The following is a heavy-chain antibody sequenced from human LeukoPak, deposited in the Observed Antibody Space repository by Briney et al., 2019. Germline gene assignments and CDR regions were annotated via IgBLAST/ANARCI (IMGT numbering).Heavy chain of an antibody. D-gene: IGHD3-22*01. J-gene: IGHJ1*01. CDR1: GFTFSDYY. CDR3: ARAEYYASTGYYFHL. Sequence: PGGSLSLFCAPSGFTFSDYYISWLRQAPGKGLEGISYISTSASSILYGDSVKGLFTVSRDNANNSVYLQVDSLRADDTAVYYCARAEYYASTGYYFHLWGQGTQVTVSS. CDR2: ISTSASSI. V-gene: IGHV3-11*01.